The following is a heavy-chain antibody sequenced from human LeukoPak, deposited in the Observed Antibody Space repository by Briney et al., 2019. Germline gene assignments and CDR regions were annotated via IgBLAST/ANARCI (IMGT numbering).Heavy chain of an antibody. CDR1: GFTFSSYD. D-gene: IGHD2-21*01. CDR2: IPCSSSTI. Sequence: GGSLRLSCAASGFTFSSYDMNWVRQAPGKGLEWVSYIPCSSSTIYYADSVKGRFTVSKDNAKNSLYLQMNSLRVEDTAVYYCASPAYCGGDCYGWGQGTLVTVSS. CDR3: ASPAYCGGDCYG. V-gene: IGHV3-48*01. J-gene: IGHJ4*02.